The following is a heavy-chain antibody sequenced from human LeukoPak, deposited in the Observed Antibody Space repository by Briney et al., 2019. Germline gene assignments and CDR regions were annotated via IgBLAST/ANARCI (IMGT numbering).Heavy chain of an antibody. CDR3: ARVGYCSSTSCYALDY. CDR2: ISSSSSTI. D-gene: IGHD2-2*03. V-gene: IGHV3-48*01. Sequence: PGGSLRLSCAASGFTFSRYSMNWVRQAPGKGLEWVSYISSSSSTIYYADSVKGRFTISRGNAKNSLYLQMNSLRAEDTAVYYCARVGYCSSTSCYALDYWGQGTLVTVSS. CDR1: GFTFSRYS. J-gene: IGHJ4*02.